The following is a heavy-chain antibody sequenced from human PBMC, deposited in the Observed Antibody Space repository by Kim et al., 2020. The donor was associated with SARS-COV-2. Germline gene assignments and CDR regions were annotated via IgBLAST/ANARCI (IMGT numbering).Heavy chain of an antibody. J-gene: IGHJ4*02. Sequence: SETLSLTCAVYGGSFSGYYWSWIRQPPGKGLEWIGEINHSGSNYNPSLKSRLTISVDTSKNQFSLKLSSVTAADTAVYYCASGGGIAAAAYYWGQGTLVTVSS. CDR1: GGSFSGYY. D-gene: IGHD6-13*01. CDR3: ASGGGIAAAAYY. CDR2: INHSGS. V-gene: IGHV4-34*01.